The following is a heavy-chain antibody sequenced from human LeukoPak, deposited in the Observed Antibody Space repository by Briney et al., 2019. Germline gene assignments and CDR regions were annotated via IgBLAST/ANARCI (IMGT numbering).Heavy chain of an antibody. CDR1: GFTFSSYW. D-gene: IGHD3-22*01. J-gene: IGHJ3*01. CDR2: ICYSGST. CDR3: ARGGPNSSGFAGHGFDL. V-gene: IGHV4-59*01. Sequence: GSLRLSCAASGFTFSSYWMSWIRQPPGQGLEWTGYICYSGSTNYNPSLKTRVTMSVDTSKNQFSLKLSSVTAADTAMYYCARGGPNSSGFAGHGFDLWAQGTMVTVSS.